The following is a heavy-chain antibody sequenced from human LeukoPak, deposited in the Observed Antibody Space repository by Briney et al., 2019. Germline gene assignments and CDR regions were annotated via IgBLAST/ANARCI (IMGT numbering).Heavy chain of an antibody. V-gene: IGHV4-59*08. D-gene: IGHD3-16*01. CDR3: ARQMGLGYTYSYPYFDY. CDR2: IYYSGST. Sequence: PSETLSLTCTVSGGSISSYYWSWIRQPPGKGLEWIGYIYYSGSTNYNPSLKSRVTISVDTSKNQFSLKLSSVTAADTAVYYCARQMGLGYTYSYPYFDYWGQGTLVTVSS. CDR1: GGSISSYY. J-gene: IGHJ4*01.